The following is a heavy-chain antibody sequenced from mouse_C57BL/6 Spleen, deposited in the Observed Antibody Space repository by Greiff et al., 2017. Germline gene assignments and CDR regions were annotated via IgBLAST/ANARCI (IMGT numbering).Heavy chain of an antibody. Sequence: QVQLQQSGPELVKPGASVKISCKASGYAFSRSWMNWVKQRPGKGLGWIGRIYPGDGDTNNNGKLKGKATLTADKSSSTAYMQLSSLTSEDSAVYFCGRGGYYGSSSFAYWGQGTLVTVSA. V-gene: IGHV1-82*01. J-gene: IGHJ3*01. CDR3: GRGGYYGSSSFAY. CDR2: IYPGDGDT. D-gene: IGHD1-1*01. CDR1: GYAFSRSW.